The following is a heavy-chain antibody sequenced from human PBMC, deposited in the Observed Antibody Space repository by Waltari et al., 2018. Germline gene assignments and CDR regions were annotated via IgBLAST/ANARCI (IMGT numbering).Heavy chain of an antibody. CDR3: TRERRQLELVASFDV. V-gene: IGHV4-4*07. D-gene: IGHD1-1*01. Sequence: QVQLQESGPGLVKSSETLSLTCTISGGSIRSYYWGWIRQPAGKGLEWIGRIYSSGSTNYSPSPDSRVSMSIDTSTNQCSLKLKSVTAADTAIYYCTRERRQLELVASFDVWGHGTKVSVSS. J-gene: IGHJ3*01. CDR1: GGSIRSYY. CDR2: IYSSGST.